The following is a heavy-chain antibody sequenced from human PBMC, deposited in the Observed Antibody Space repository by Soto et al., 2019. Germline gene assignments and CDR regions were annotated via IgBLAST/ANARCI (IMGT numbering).Heavy chain of an antibody. CDR2: IIPIFCTA. J-gene: IGHJ6*02. CDR3: AKNPENYYYGMDV. CDR1: GGTFSSYA. Sequence: QVQLVQSGAEVKKPGSSVKVSCKASGGTFSSYAISWVRQAPGQGLEWMGGIIPIFCTASYAQKFQGRVTITADESTSTAYMELSSLRSADTAVYYCAKNPENYYYGMDVWGQGTTVTVSS. V-gene: IGHV1-69*12.